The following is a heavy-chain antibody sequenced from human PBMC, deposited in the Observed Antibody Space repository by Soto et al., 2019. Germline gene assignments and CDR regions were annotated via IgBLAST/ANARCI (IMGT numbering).Heavy chain of an antibody. Sequence: QITLKESGPTLVKPTQTLTLTCTFSGFSLSTSGVGVGWIRQPPGKALEWLALIYWDDDKRYSPSLKSRLTITKDTSKNPVVLTMTNMDPVDTATYYCAHSRLLSGYDYYYYYYAMDVWGQGTTVTVSS. V-gene: IGHV2-5*02. D-gene: IGHD5-12*01. CDR2: IYWDDDK. J-gene: IGHJ6*02. CDR1: GFSLSTSGVG. CDR3: AHSRLLSGYDYYYYYYAMDV.